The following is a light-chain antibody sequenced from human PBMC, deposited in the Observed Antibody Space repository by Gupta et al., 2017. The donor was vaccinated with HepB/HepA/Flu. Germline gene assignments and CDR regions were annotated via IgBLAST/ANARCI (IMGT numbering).Light chain of an antibody. Sequence: QSALTQPASVSGPPRQSITISCTGSSADIGGFNSVSWYQQYPGRAPKLLIYDVTNRPSGVSYRFSGSNSGNTASLTISGLQPEDDADDYCSSFTIGRTLVVFGGGTKVTVL. J-gene: IGLJ2*01. CDR2: DVT. CDR1: SADIGGFNS. CDR3: SSFTIGRTLVV. V-gene: IGLV2-14*03.